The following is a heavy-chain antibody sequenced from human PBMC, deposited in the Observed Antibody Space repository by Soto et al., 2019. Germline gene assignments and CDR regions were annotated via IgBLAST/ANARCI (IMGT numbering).Heavy chain of an antibody. Sequence: ASVKVSCKASGYTFTGHYIHWVRQAPEQGPEWMGEIGPESGATRYAQKFQGRVTMTRDMPITTVYMELNNLSPDDTAVYYCGRGRSGQIVVFYWGQGTPVTV. CDR1: GYTFTGHY. CDR3: GRGRSGQIVVFY. V-gene: IGHV1-2*02. CDR2: IGPESGAT. J-gene: IGHJ4*02. D-gene: IGHD5-12*01.